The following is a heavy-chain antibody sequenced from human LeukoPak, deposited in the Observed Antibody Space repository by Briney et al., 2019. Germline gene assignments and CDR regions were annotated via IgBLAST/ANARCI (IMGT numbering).Heavy chain of an antibody. D-gene: IGHD6-19*01. Sequence: PSETLSLTCTVSGGSISSYYWSWIRQPPGKGLEWIGYIYCSGSTNYNPSLKSRVTISVDTSKNQSSLKLSSVTAADTAVYYCARDRSGWFASGYYFDYWGQGTLVTVSS. CDR2: IYCSGST. V-gene: IGHV4-59*12. J-gene: IGHJ4*02. CDR3: ARDRSGWFASGYYFDY. CDR1: GGSISSYY.